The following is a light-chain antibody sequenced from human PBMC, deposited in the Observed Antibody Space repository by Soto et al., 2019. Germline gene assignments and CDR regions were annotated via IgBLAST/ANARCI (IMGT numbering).Light chain of an antibody. Sequence: DIQMTQSPSSLSASVGDRVTITCRASQGISSWLAWYQQKPEKAPKSLIYAASSLQSGVPSRFSGSGSGTDSTLPITSRQPEHFATYYCQQYNSYPLFTFGPVTKVDIQ. J-gene: IGKJ3*01. CDR1: QGISSW. CDR3: QQYNSYPLFT. V-gene: IGKV1D-16*01. CDR2: AAS.